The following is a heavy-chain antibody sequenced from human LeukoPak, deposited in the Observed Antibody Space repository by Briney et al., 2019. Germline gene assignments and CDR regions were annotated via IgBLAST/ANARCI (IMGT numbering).Heavy chain of an antibody. CDR1: GFTFSNAW. D-gene: IGHD6-6*01. V-gene: IGHV3-15*01. J-gene: IGHJ5*02. CDR3: TTEYSSSYNWFNP. Sequence: GGSLRLSCAASGFTFSNAWMAWVRQAPGKGLEWVGRIKSKTNGGTTDYPAPVKGRFTISRDDPKNTLYLQMNSLKIEDTAVYYCTTEYSSSYNWFNPWGQGTLVTVSS. CDR2: IKSKTNGGTT.